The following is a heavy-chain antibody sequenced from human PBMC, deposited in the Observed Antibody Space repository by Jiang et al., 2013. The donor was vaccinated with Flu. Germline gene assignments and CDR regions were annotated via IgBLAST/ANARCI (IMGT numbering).Heavy chain of an antibody. D-gene: IGHD6-19*01. Sequence: VQLLESGGGLVKPGGSLRLSCAASGFTFSDYYMSWIRQAPGKGLEWVSYISSSSSYTNYADSVKGRFTISRDNAKNSLYLQMNSLRAEDTAVYYCARRTPQGSYSSGWIFDYWGQGTLVTVS. J-gene: IGHJ4*02. CDR1: GFTFSDYY. CDR3: ARRTPQGSYSSGWIFDY. CDR2: ISSSSSYT. V-gene: IGHV3-11*03.